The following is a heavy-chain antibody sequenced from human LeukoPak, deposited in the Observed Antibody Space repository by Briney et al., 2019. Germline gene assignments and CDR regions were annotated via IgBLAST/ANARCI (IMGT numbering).Heavy chain of an antibody. D-gene: IGHD3-22*01. CDR2: IYHSGST. V-gene: IGHV4-61*08. J-gene: IGHJ4*02. CDR1: GGSISSGGYY. CDR3: ARSGYDSSGAPFHPYTPDY. Sequence: PSETLSLTCTVSGGSISSGGYYWSWIRQPPGEGLEWIGYIYHSGSTNYNPSLKSRVTISVDTSKNQFSLKLSSVTAADTAVYYCARSGYDSSGAPFHPYTPDYWGKGTRAPVS.